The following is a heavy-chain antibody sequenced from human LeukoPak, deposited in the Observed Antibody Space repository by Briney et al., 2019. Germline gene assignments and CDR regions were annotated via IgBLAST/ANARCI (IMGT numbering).Heavy chain of an antibody. V-gene: IGHV1-46*01. Sequence: ASVKVSCKASGYTFTSYYMHWVRQAPGQGLEWMGIINPSGGSTSYAQKFQGRVTMTRDTSTSTVYMELSSLRSEDTAVYYCARESGSGSHASPYMDVWGKGTTVTISS. J-gene: IGHJ6*03. D-gene: IGHD3-10*01. CDR2: INPSGGST. CDR1: GYTFTSYY. CDR3: ARESGSGSHASPYMDV.